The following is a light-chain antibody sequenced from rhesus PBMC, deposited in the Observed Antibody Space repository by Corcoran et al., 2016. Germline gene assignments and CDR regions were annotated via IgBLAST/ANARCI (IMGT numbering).Light chain of an antibody. CDR1: QGISSW. CDR2: KAS. CDR3: QHNYGTPLT. J-gene: IGKJ4*01. V-gene: IGKV1-21*01. Sequence: DIQMTQSPSSLSASVGDRVTITCQASQGISSWLAWYQQKPGNAPNLLSYKASSLQSGVPSRFSGSGSGTDYTFTSSSLQSEDVATYYCQHNYGTPLTFGGGTKVEIK.